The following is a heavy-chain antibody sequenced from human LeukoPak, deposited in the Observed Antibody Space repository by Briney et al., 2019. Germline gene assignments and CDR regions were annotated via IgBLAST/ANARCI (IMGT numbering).Heavy chain of an antibody. CDR3: AKSVVVITFRFDD. Sequence: GGSLRLSCAASGFIFSSYSMNWVRQAPGKGLEWVSYISTTGSTIYYADSVKGRFTISRDNAKNSLYLQMNSLRDEDTAVYYCAKSVVVITFRFDDWGQGALVTVSS. CDR1: GFIFSSYS. CDR2: ISTTGSTI. V-gene: IGHV3-48*02. D-gene: IGHD2-15*01. J-gene: IGHJ4*02.